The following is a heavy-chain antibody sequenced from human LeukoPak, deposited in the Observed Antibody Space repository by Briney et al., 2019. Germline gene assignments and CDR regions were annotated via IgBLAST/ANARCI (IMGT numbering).Heavy chain of an antibody. J-gene: IGHJ5*02. Sequence: ASVKVSCKASGYTFTGYYMHWVRQAPGQGLEWMGWINPNSGGTNYAQKFQGRVTMTRDTSISTAYMELSRLRSDDTAVYYCAGTAAAPYNWFDPWGQGILVTVSS. CDR3: AGTAAAPYNWFDP. D-gene: IGHD6-13*01. V-gene: IGHV1-2*02. CDR2: INPNSGGT. CDR1: GYTFTGYY.